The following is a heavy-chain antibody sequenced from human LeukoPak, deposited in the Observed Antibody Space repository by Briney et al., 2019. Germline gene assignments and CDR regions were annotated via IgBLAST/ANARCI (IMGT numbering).Heavy chain of an antibody. CDR3: AREHCSSTSCYTGWFDP. V-gene: IGHV4-59*01. D-gene: IGHD2-2*02. CDR1: GGSISIYY. J-gene: IGHJ5*02. CDR2: IYYSGST. Sequence: PSETLSLTCTVSGGSISIYYWSWIRQPPGKGLEWIGYIYYSGSTNYNPSLKSRVTISVDTSKNQFSLKLSSVTAADTAVYYCAREHCSSTSCYTGWFDPWGQGTLVTVSS.